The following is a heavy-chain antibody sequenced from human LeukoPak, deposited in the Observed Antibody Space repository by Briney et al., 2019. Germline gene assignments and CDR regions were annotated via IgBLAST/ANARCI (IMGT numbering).Heavy chain of an antibody. Sequence: GGSLRPSCAASGFLFSIYSMNWVRQAPGKGPEWVSSISSRTSYIHYADSVKGRFTISRDNAKNSLYLQMNSLRAEDTAVYYCAKLSGYVEYWGQGTLVTVSS. CDR1: GFLFSIYS. CDR3: AKLSGYVEY. J-gene: IGHJ4*02. CDR2: ISSRTSYI. D-gene: IGHD1-26*01. V-gene: IGHV3-21*01.